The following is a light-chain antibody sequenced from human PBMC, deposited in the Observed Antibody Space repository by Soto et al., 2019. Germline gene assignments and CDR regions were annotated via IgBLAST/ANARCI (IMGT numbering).Light chain of an antibody. CDR1: RSINDW. CDR3: QQYTSYSLHS. CDR2: DAS. J-gene: IGKJ2*03. V-gene: IGKV1-5*01. Sequence: DIQMTQSPSTLSASVGERVTITCRASRSINDWLAWYQQKPGKAPKLLIYDASSLESGVPSRFSVSVSAAGLTPIISSLQPDDFAPYNCQQYTSYSLHSFGQGTKLEIK.